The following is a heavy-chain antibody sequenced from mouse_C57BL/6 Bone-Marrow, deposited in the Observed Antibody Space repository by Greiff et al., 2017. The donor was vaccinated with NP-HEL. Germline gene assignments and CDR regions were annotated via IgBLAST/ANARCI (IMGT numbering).Heavy chain of an antibody. CDR2: ISDGGSYT. CDR3: ARDGYYYGSSLYARDY. CDR1: GFTFSSYA. J-gene: IGHJ4*01. D-gene: IGHD1-1*01. Sequence: EVHLVESGGGLVKPGGSLKLSCAASGFTFSSYAVSWVRQTPEKRLEWVATISDGGSYTYYPDNVKGRFTISRDNAKNNLYLQMSHLKSEDTAMYYCARDGYYYGSSLYARDYWGQGTSVTVSS. V-gene: IGHV5-4*01.